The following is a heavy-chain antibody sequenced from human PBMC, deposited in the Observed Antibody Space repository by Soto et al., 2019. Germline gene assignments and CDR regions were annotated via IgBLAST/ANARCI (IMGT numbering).Heavy chain of an antibody. V-gene: IGHV4-61*01. Sequence: SETLSLTCTVSGASVRSGSYYWSWVRQPPGRGLEWIGYIYDTGTTNYNPSLKSRVTMSVDTSKNQFSLKLNSLTVADTAMYYCARDPDGINDHDYWGQGTLVTVSS. J-gene: IGHJ4*02. CDR2: IYDTGTT. D-gene: IGHD1-20*01. CDR3: ARDPDGINDHDY. CDR1: GASVRSGSYY.